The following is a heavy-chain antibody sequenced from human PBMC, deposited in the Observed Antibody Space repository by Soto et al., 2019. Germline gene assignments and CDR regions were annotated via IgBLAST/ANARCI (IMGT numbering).Heavy chain of an antibody. V-gene: IGHV3-11*01. D-gene: IGHD3-3*01. J-gene: IGHJ4*02. CDR1: GFTFRDYY. CDR3: ARVGFDFWSGPQHLDY. Sequence: GGSLRLSCAASGFTFRDYYMSWIRQAPGKGLEWVSYISSSGSTIYYADSVKGRFTISRDNAKNSLYLQMNSLRAEDTAVYYCARVGFDFWSGPQHLDYWGQGTLVTVSS. CDR2: ISSSGSTI.